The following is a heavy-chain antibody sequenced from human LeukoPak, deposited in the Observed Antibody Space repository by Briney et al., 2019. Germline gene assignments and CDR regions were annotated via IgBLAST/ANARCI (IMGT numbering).Heavy chain of an antibody. J-gene: IGHJ4*02. V-gene: IGHV3-74*01. CDR1: GFTFSSYW. CDR2: INTDGSST. D-gene: IGHD2-2*01. Sequence: PGGSLRLSCAASGFTFSSYWMHWVRQAPGKGLVWVSRINTDGSSTRNADSVEGRFTISRDNAKNTLYLQMNSLRAEDTAVYYCAREGLNCGSSSCQRATFDYWGQGSLVTVSS. CDR3: AREGLNCGSSSCQRATFDY.